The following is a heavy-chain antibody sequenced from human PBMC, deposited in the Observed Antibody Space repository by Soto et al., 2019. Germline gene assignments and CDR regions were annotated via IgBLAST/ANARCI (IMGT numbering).Heavy chain of an antibody. D-gene: IGHD3-9*01. V-gene: IGHV3-23*01. CDR3: ARRASIYDILTGYYFDY. J-gene: IGHJ4*02. CDR2: ISGSGGST. Sequence: GGSLRLSCAASGFTFSSYAMSWVRQAPGKGLEWVSAISGSGGSTYYADSVKGRFTISRDNSKNTLYLQMNSLRAEDTAVYYCARRASIYDILTGYYFDYWGQGTLVTVSS. CDR1: GFTFSSYA.